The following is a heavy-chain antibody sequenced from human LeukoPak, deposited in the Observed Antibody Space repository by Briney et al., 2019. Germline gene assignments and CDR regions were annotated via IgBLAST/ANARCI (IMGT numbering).Heavy chain of an antibody. V-gene: IGHV1-69*13. CDR1: GGTFSSYA. J-gene: IGHJ4*02. CDR2: IIPIFGTA. CDR3: ASGTTVTPYYFDY. Sequence: GASVKVSCKASGGTFSSYAISWVRQAPGQGLEWMGGIIPIFGTANYAQKFQGRVTITADESTSTAYMVLSSLRSEDTAVYYCASGTTVTPYYFDYWGQGTLVTVSS. D-gene: IGHD4-17*01.